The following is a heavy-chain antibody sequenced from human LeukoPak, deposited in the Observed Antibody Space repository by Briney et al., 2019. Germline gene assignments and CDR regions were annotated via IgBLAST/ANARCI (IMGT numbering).Heavy chain of an antibody. J-gene: IGHJ4*02. V-gene: IGHV1-2*02. CDR1: GYTFTGYY. CDR2: INPNSGAT. Sequence: ASVKVSCKASGYTFTGYYMHGVRQAPGQGLEWMGWINPNSGATNYAQKFQGRVTMTRDTSISTAYMELSRLRSDDTAVYYCARIAVAGYFDYWGQGTLVTVSS. CDR3: ARIAVAGYFDY. D-gene: IGHD6-19*01.